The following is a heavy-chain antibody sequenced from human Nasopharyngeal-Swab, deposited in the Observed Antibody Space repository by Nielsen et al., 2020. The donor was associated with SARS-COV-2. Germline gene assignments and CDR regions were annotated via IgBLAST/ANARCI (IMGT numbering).Heavy chain of an antibody. CDR3: ARGGAGVVPSPVLGLGPYYSYYYMDV. J-gene: IGHJ6*03. Sequence: WLRQPPGKGLEWIGEVSQGGGTNYNPSLKNRVTISVATSKNQFSLKLSPVTAAETAVYYCARGGAGVVPSPVLGLGPYYSYYYMDVWGKGTTVTVSS. D-gene: IGHD2-2*01. CDR2: VSQGGGT. V-gene: IGHV4-34*01.